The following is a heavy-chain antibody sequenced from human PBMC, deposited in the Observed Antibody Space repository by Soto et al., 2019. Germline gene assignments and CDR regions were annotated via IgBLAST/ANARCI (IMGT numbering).Heavy chain of an antibody. CDR2: IIPIFGTA. CDR3: ARVFTIFGVASDAFDI. CDR1: GGTFSSYA. D-gene: IGHD3-3*01. Sequence: EASVKVSCKASGGTFSSYAISWVRQAPGQGLEWMGGIIPIFGTANYAQKFQGRVTITADESTSTAYMELNSLRSEDTAVYYCARVFTIFGVASDAFDIWGQGTMVTVSS. J-gene: IGHJ3*02. V-gene: IGHV1-69*13.